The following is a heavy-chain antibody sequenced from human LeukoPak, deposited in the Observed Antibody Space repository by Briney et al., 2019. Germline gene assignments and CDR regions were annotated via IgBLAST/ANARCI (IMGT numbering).Heavy chain of an antibody. CDR1: GFSFSGYA. CDR3: AKRSGSSYGYFDY. J-gene: IGHJ4*02. D-gene: IGHD3-10*01. V-gene: IGHV3-23*01. CDR2: ITGGGDYT. Sequence: GGSLRLSCAASGFSFSGYAMGWVRQAPGKGLEWVSAITGGGDYTDYADSVKGRFTISRDNSKSTVYLQISSLRGEDAAVYYCAKRSGSSYGYFDYWGQGTLVTASS.